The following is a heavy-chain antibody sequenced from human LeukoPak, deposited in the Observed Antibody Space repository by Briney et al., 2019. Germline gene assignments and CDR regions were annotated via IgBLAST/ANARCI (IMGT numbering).Heavy chain of an antibody. Sequence: PGRSLRLSCAASGFTFNSYGMHWVRQAPGKGLEWVAAIWYDGGNKYYADSVKGRFAISRDNSKNTLDLQMNSLRAEDTAEYYCARGRRSTGDTSWHFDSWGQGTLVTVSS. CDR1: GFTFNSYG. CDR3: ARGRRSTGDTSWHFDS. J-gene: IGHJ4*02. D-gene: IGHD1-26*01. V-gene: IGHV3-33*01. CDR2: IWYDGGNK.